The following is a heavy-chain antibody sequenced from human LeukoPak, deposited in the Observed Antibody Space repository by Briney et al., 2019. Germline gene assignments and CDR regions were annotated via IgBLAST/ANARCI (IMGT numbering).Heavy chain of an antibody. CDR3: VRDRYYYGSGTYHFDY. CDR2: ISSSGSTT. CDR1: GFTFSTYS. Sequence: GGSLRLSCAASGFTFSTYSMNWVRQAPGKGLEWVSYISSSGSTTYYADSVKGRFTISRDSAKNSLYLQMNSLRAEDTSIYYCVRDRYYYGSGTYHFDYWGQGTLVTVSS. J-gene: IGHJ4*02. V-gene: IGHV3-48*04. D-gene: IGHD3-10*01.